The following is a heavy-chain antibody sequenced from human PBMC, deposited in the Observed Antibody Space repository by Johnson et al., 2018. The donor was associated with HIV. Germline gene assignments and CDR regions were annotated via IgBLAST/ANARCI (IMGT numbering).Heavy chain of an antibody. J-gene: IGHJ3*02. V-gene: IGHV3-66*01. CDR2: IFSGGST. CDR1: GLTVSGNY. D-gene: IGHD5-24*01. Sequence: EVLLLESGGGLVQPGGSLRLSCAASGLTVSGNYMTWVRQAPGKGLEWVSVIFSGGSTYYAGSVHGRFTISRDNSKNTLYLQMNSLRAEDTAVYYCARACRDGYTCDAFDIWGQGTMVTVSS. CDR3: ARACRDGYTCDAFDI.